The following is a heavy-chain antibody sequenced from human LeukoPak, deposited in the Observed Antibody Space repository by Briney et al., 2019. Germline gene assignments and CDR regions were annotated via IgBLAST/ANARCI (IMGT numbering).Heavy chain of an antibody. CDR2: IYHSGST. J-gene: IGHJ4*02. CDR1: GYSISSGYY. CDR3: AGDSSSSVGDY. V-gene: IGHV4-38-2*02. D-gene: IGHD6-6*01. Sequence: SETLSLTCTVSGYSISSGYYWGWIRQPPGKGLEWIGSIYHSGSTYYNPSLKSRVTISVDTSKNQFSLKLSSVTAADTAVYYCAGDSSSSVGDYWGQGTLVTVSS.